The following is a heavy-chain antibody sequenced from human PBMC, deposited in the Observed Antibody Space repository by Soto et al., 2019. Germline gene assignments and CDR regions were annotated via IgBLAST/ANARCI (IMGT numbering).Heavy chain of an antibody. CDR1: GGSFSGYY. V-gene: IGHV4-34*01. J-gene: IGHJ4*02. CDR3: ARDAKSYYYDTTKYYFDN. Sequence: QVHLQQWGAGLLKPSETLSLTCAVYGGSFSGYYWNWVRQPPGKGLEWIGEINHSGNTNYNPSLKSRVTISVDTSKHQFSLNLRSVTAADTAVYYCARDAKSYYYDTTKYYFDNWGQGILVTVSS. CDR2: INHSGNT. D-gene: IGHD3-9*01.